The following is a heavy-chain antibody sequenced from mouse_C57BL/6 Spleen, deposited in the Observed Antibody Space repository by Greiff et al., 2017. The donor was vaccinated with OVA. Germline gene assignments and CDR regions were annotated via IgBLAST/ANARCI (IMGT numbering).Heavy chain of an antibody. Sequence: VQLQQPGAELVMPGASVKLSCKASGYTFTSYWMHWVKQRPGQGLEWIGEIDPSDSYTNYTQKFKGKSTLTVDKSSSTAYMHLSSLTSEDSAVYYCARTPYYYGSSYDFDYWGQGTTLTVSS. V-gene: IGHV1-69*01. J-gene: IGHJ2*01. CDR3: ARTPYYYGSSYDFDY. D-gene: IGHD1-1*01. CDR1: GYTFTSYW. CDR2: IDPSDSYT.